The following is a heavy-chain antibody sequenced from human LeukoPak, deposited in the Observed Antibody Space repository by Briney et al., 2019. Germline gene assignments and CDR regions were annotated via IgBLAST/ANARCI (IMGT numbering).Heavy chain of an antibody. J-gene: IGHJ4*02. Sequence: PGGSLRLSCAASGFTFSSYSMNWVRQAPGKGLEWVSYISSSGSTIYYADSVKGRFTISRDNAKNSLYLQMNSLRAEDTAVYYCARGRAGWVAAGDYWGQGTLVTVSS. D-gene: IGHD6-13*01. CDR2: ISSSGSTI. V-gene: IGHV3-48*04. CDR3: ARGRAGWVAAGDY. CDR1: GFTFSSYS.